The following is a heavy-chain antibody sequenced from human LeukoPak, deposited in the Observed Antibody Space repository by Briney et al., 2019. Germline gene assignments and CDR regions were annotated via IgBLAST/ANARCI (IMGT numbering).Heavy chain of an antibody. J-gene: IGHJ5*02. D-gene: IGHD4-11*01. V-gene: IGHV4-4*07. Sequence: SETLSLTCTVSGGSISSYYWSWIRQPAGKGLEWIGRIYTSGSTNYNPSLKSRVTMSVDTSKNQFSLKLSSVTAADTAVYYCARHYSNCVELWFDPWGQGTLVTVSS. CDR3: ARHYSNCVELWFDP. CDR1: GGSISSYY. CDR2: IYTSGST.